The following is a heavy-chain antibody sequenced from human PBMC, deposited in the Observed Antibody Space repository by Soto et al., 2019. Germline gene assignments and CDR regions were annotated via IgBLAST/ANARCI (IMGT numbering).Heavy chain of an antibody. CDR2: IKPDESEK. J-gene: IGHJ5*02. D-gene: IGHD4-4*01. V-gene: IGHV3-7*01. Sequence: EVQLVEAGGGLVQPGGSLRLSCTASGFTFSASWMTWVRQATGKGLEWVARIKPDESEKKYADSVKGRFSISRDNAKNSMYLQMDSLRGEDTSVYYCVRGGSNYAAWGQGTLVTVSS. CDR1: GFTFSASW. CDR3: VRGGSNYAA.